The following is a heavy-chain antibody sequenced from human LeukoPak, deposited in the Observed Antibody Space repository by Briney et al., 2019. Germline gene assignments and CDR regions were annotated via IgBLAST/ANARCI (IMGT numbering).Heavy chain of an antibody. CDR3: ARQRHLVRGASY. J-gene: IGHJ4*02. Sequence: GGSLRLSCAASGFTFSNYGMHWVRQAPGKGLVWVSRINSDGSSTSYADSVKGRFTISRDNAKNTLYLQMNSLRAEDTAVYYCARQRHLVRGASYWGQGTLVTVSS. D-gene: IGHD3-10*01. CDR2: INSDGSST. CDR1: GFTFSNYG. V-gene: IGHV3-74*01.